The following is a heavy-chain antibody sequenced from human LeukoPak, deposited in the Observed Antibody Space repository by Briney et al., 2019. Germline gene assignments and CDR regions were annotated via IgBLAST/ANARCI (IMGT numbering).Heavy chain of an antibody. D-gene: IGHD2-2*01. V-gene: IGHV3-30-3*01. CDR2: ISYDGSNK. CDR3: ARGGRLVVVPADAY. Sequence: GGSLRLSCAASGFTFSSYAMHWVRQAPGKGLEWVAVISYDGSNKYYADSVKGRFTISRDNSKNTLYLQMNSRRAEDTAVYYCARGGRLVVVPADAYWGQGTLVTVSS. CDR1: GFTFSSYA. J-gene: IGHJ4*02.